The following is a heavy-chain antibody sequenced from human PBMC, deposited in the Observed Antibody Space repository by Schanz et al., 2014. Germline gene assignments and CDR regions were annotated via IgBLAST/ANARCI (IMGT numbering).Heavy chain of an antibody. Sequence: EVQLMESGGGLVKPGGSLRLSCAASGFAFSSFAMTWVRQAPGRGLEWVSSISTSGTYIYIADSLKGRLTISRDDAKKSMYLQMNILRVSATAVYFCANELGHDCRDVCFNWYFDLWGRGTLVTVSS. D-gene: IGHD2-21*02. V-gene: IGHV3-21*04. J-gene: IGHJ2*01. CDR1: GFAFSSFA. CDR3: ANELGHDCRDVCFNWYFDL. CDR2: ISTSGTYI.